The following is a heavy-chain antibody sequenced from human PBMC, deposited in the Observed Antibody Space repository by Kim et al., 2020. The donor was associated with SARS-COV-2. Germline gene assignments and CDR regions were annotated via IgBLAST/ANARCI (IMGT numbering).Heavy chain of an antibody. CDR1: GGSISSSSYY. V-gene: IGHV4-39*01. Sequence: SETLSLTCTVSGGSISSSSYYWGWIRQPPGKGLEWIGSIYYSGSTYYNPSLKSRVTISVDTSKNQFSLKLSSMTAADTAVYYCARHYREVRGVRPYYFDYWGQGTLVTVSS. CDR2: IYYSGST. D-gene: IGHD3-10*01. J-gene: IGHJ4*02. CDR3: ARHYREVRGVRPYYFDY.